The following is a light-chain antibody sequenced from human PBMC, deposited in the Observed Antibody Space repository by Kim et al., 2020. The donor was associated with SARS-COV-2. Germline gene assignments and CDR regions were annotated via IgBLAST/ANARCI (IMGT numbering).Light chain of an antibody. CDR3: HQSASLPWT. J-gene: IGKJ1*01. V-gene: IGKV6-21*02. CDR2: YAY. Sequence: VTPKENVPITCRASQTIGSSLHWYQQKPGRSPKLLIKYAYQAMSGVPSRFSGSGSGTDFTLTINSLEAEDTATYYCHQSASLPWTFGQGTKVDIK. CDR1: QTIGSS.